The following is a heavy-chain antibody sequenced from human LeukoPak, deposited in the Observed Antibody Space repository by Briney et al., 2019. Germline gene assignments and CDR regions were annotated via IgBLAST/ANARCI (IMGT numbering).Heavy chain of an antibody. CDR1: GFTFSSYG. J-gene: IGHJ4*02. Sequence: GGSLRLSCAASGFTFSSYGMHWVRQAPGKGREGVAVIWYDGSNKYYADSVKRRFTISRDNSKNTLYLQMNSLRAEDTAVYYCARDSGTIVGATGVTYWGQGTLVTVSS. V-gene: IGHV3-33*01. CDR2: IWYDGSNK. CDR3: ARDSGTIVGATGVTY. D-gene: IGHD1-26*01.